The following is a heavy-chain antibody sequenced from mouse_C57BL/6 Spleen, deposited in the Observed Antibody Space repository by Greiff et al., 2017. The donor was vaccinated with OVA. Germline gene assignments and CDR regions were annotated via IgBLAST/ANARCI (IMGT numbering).Heavy chain of an antibody. J-gene: IGHJ2*01. V-gene: IGHV1-64*01. D-gene: IGHD4-1*01. CDR1: GYTFTSYW. CDR3: ARFYIAGKRFDY. CDR2: IHPTSGST. Sequence: VQLQQPGAELVKPGASVKLSCKASGYTFTSYWMHWVKQRPGQGLEWIGMIHPTSGSTNYNEKFKSKATLTVDKSSSTAYMQLSSLTSEDSAVYYCARFYIAGKRFDYWGQGTTLTVSS.